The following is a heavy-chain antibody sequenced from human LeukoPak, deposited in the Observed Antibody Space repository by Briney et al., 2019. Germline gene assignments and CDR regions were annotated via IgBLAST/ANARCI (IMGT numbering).Heavy chain of an antibody. J-gene: IGHJ4*02. D-gene: IGHD3-10*01. CDR2: ISPSGDIT. CDR3: AKDDAWLRFGE. Sequence: PGGSLRLSCAASGFTFSSYWMHWVRQDPGKGLEWVSGISPSGDITYYADSVKGRFTISRDNSKNTLYLEVISLTAEDTAVYYCAKDDAWLRFGEWSQGTLVTVSS. V-gene: IGHV3-23*01. CDR1: GFTFSSYW.